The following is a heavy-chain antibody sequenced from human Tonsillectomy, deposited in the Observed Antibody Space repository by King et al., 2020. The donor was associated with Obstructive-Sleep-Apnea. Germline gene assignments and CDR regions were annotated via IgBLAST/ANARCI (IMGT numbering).Heavy chain of an antibody. Sequence: EVQLVESGGGLVKPGGSLRLSCAASGFTFSNAWMSWVRQAPGKGLEWVGRIKSKTDGGTTDYAAPVKGRFTISRDDSKNTLYLQMNSLKTEDTAVYYCTTDRFGELLFDYWGQGTLVTVSS. CDR3: TTDRFGELLFDY. D-gene: IGHD3-10*01. CDR2: IKSKTDGGTT. J-gene: IGHJ4*02. V-gene: IGHV3-15*01. CDR1: GFTFSNAW.